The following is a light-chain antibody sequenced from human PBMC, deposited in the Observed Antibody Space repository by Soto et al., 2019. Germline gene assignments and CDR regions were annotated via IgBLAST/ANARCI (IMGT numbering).Light chain of an antibody. CDR3: LQLKRYPLT. Sequence: IQLTQSPSSLSASVGDRVAITCRASEGISPYLAWYQEKPGKVPKLLIDTASTLQNGVPSRFSGSGSGTDFTLTISSLQPEDFATYYRLQLKRYPLTFGGGTRVEIK. V-gene: IGKV1-9*01. CDR1: EGISPY. J-gene: IGKJ4*01. CDR2: TAS.